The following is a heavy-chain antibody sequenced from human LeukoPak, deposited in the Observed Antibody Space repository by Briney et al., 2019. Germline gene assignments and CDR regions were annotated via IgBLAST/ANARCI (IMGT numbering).Heavy chain of an antibody. D-gene: IGHD4-17*01. CDR3: ARDLDDYGDYWPLGY. V-gene: IGHV4-34*01. J-gene: IGHJ4*02. CDR2: INHSGST. CDR1: GGSFGGYY. Sequence: SETLSLTCAVYGGSFGGYYWSWIRQPPGKGLEWIGEINHSGSTNYNPSLKSRVTISVDTSKNQFSLKLSSVTAEDTAVYYCARDLDDYGDYWPLGYWGQGTLVTVSS.